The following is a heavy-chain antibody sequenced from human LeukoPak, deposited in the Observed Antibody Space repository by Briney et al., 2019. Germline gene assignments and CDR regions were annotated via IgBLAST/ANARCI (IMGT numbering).Heavy chain of an antibody. CDR1: GYSFTSYW. D-gene: IGHD5-24*01. CDR3: ARVEMATMKGFDY. Sequence: GESLKISCKGSGYSFTSYWIGWVRQMPGKGLEWMGFIYPGDSDTRYSPSFQGQVTISADQSISTAYLQWSSLKASDTAMYYCARVEMATMKGFDYWGQGTLVTVSS. V-gene: IGHV5-51*01. CDR2: IYPGDSDT. J-gene: IGHJ4*02.